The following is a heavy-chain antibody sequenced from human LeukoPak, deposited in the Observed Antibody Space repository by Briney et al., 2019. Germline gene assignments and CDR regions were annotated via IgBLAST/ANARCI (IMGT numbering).Heavy chain of an antibody. CDR3: ARGLPGIAVAGTTWFDP. CDR1: GFTFSSYD. D-gene: IGHD6-19*01. CDR2: IGTAGDT. J-gene: IGHJ5*02. Sequence: GGSLRLSCAASGFTFSSYDMHWVRQATGKGLEWVSAIGTAGDTYYPGSVKGRFTISRENAKNSLYLQMNSLRAGDTAVYYCARGLPGIAVAGTTWFDPWGQGTLVTVSS. V-gene: IGHV3-13*01.